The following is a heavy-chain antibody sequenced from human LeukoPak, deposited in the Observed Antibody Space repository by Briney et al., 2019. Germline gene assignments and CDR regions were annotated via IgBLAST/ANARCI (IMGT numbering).Heavy chain of an antibody. CDR2: IYPGDSDT. CDR1: GYSFTSYW. CDR3: AGTPNYYDSSGYYSDQWYFDY. Sequence: GESLKISCKGSGYSFTSYWIGWVRQMPGKGLEWMGIIYPGDSDTRYSPSFQGQVTISADKSISTAYLQWSSLKASDTAMYYCAGTPNYYDSSGYYSDQWYFDYWGQGTLVTVSS. D-gene: IGHD3-22*01. V-gene: IGHV5-51*01. J-gene: IGHJ4*02.